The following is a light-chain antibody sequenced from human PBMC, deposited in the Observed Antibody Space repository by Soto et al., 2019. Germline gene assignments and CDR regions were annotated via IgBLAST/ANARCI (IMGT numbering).Light chain of an antibody. J-gene: IGLJ1*01. CDR1: SSDVGGYNY. CDR2: EVS. Sequence: QSVLTQPASVSGSPGQSITISCTGTSSDVGGYNYVSWYQQHPGKAPKLMISEVSNRPSGVSYRFSGSKSGNTASLTISGLQAEDEADYYCSSYTNRNTYVFGTGTKLTVL. CDR3: SSYTNRNTYV. V-gene: IGLV2-14*01.